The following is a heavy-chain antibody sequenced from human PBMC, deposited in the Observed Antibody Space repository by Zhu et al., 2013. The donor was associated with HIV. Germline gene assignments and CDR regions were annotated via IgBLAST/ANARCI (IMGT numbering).Heavy chain of an antibody. V-gene: IGHV3-30*18. CDR3: AKDYKEQWLVRCAFDI. CDR2: ISYDGSNK. D-gene: IGHD6-19*01. CDR1: GFTFSSYG. J-gene: IGHJ3*02. Sequence: VQLVESGGGVVQPGRSLRLSCAASGFTFSSYGMHWVRQAPGKGLEWVAVISYDGSNKYYADSVKGRFTISRDNSKNTLYLQMNSLRAEDTAVYYCAKDYKEQWLVRCAFDIWGQGTMVTSLQ.